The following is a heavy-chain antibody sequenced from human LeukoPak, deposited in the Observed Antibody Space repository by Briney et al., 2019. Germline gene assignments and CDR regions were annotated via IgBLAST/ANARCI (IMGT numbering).Heavy chain of an antibody. CDR2: IYYSGST. V-gene: IGHV4-39*07. CDR1: GGSISSSSYY. Sequence: PSETLSLTCTVSGGSISSSSYYWGWIRQPPGKGLEWIGSIYYSGSTYYNPSLKSRVTISVDTSKNQFSLKLSSVTAADTAVYYCARDSGPLWFGDAFDYWGQGTLVTVSS. J-gene: IGHJ4*02. D-gene: IGHD3-10*01. CDR3: ARDSGPLWFGDAFDY.